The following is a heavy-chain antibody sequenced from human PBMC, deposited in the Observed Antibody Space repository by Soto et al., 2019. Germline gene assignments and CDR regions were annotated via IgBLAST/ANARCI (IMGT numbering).Heavy chain of an antibody. CDR1: GFTFSSYG. V-gene: IGHV3-30*18. Sequence: QVQLVESGGGVVQPGRSLRLSCAASGFTFSSYGRHWVRQAPGKGLEWVAVISYDGSNKYDADSVKGRFTISRDNSKNALYRQMMTLRAADTAVDYCAKSRVGSYAAYCYSGMDVWGQGTTVTVSS. CDR2: ISYDGSNK. J-gene: IGHJ6*02. CDR3: AKSRVGSYAAYCYSGMDV. D-gene: IGHD1-26*01.